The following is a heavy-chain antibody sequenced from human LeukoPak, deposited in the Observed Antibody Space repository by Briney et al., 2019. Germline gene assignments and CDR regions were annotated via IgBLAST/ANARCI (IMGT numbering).Heavy chain of an antibody. CDR3: SISSGWYEPFDY. V-gene: IGHV4-39*01. J-gene: IGHJ4*02. CDR1: GGSISSSSYY. Sequence: PETLSLTCTVSGGSISSSSYYWAWIRQPPGKGLEWIGSIYYSGSTYYNPSLKSRVTISVDTSKNQFSLKLSSVTAADTAVYYCSISSGWYEPFDYWGQGTLVTVSS. CDR2: IYYSGST. D-gene: IGHD6-19*01.